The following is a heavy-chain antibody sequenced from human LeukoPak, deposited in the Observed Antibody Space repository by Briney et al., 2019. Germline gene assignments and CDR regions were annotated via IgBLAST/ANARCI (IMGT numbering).Heavy chain of an antibody. CDR3: SRGAPTIAMTGTGLDY. Sequence: REASVKVSCKASGYTFSDYYMHWVRQAPGQGLEWIGWMYPNSGGTNYAQKFQGRFTMTRDTSINTASMDVSGLRSDDTAVYYCSRGAPTIAMTGTGLDYWGQGTLVAVSS. CDR1: GYTFSDYY. J-gene: IGHJ4*02. D-gene: IGHD6-19*01. CDR2: MYPNSGGT. V-gene: IGHV1-2*02.